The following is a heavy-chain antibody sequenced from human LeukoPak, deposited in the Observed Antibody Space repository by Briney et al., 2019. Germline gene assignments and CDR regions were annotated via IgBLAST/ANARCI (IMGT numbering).Heavy chain of an antibody. CDR1: GFTVSSNY. J-gene: IGHJ4*02. V-gene: IGHV4-34*01. Sequence: GSLRLSCAASGFTVSSNYMSWVRQPPGKGLEWIGEINHSGSTNYNPSLKSRVTISVDTSKNQFSLKLSSVTAADTAVYYCARRYVLDYWGQGTLVTVSS. CDR3: ARRYVLDY. CDR2: INHSGST. D-gene: IGHD1-1*01.